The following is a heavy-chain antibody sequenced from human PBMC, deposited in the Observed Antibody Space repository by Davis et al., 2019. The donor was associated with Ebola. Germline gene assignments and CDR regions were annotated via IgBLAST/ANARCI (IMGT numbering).Heavy chain of an antibody. J-gene: IGHJ4*02. D-gene: IGHD6-13*01. Sequence: SGPTLAILTQIFTLPCTFSGFSLSTSGVGVGWIGQPPGKALEWLALIYWDDDKRYSPSLKSRLTITKDTSKNQVVLTMTNVDPVDTATYYCAHKAAASPFGYWGQGTLVTVSS. CDR2: IYWDDDK. CDR3: AHKAAASPFGY. CDR1: GFSLSTSGVG. V-gene: IGHV2-5*02.